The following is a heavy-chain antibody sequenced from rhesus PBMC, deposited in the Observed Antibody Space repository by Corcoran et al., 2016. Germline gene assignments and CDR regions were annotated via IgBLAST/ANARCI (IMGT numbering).Heavy chain of an antibody. CDR3: ARDPRYSGSYYFDY. Sequence: QVQLQESGPGVVKPSETLSLTCAVSGYSISSGYAWSWIRPPPGKGLEWIGYIYGSSGSTTYHPSLKNRVTISKDTSKNQFSLKLSSVTAADTAVYYCARDPRYSGSYYFDYWGQGVLVTVSS. D-gene: IGHD3-16*01. V-gene: IGHV4-127*01. CDR1: GYSISSGYA. CDR2: IYGSSGST. J-gene: IGHJ4*01.